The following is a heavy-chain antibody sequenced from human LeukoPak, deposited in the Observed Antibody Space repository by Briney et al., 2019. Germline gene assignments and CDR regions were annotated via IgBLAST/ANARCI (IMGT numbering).Heavy chain of an antibody. D-gene: IGHD6-19*01. CDR3: ASYTIAVAGTEAFDI. J-gene: IGHJ3*02. Sequence: PSETLSLTCAVYGGSFSGYYWSWIRQPPGKGLEWIGRIYTSGSTNYNPSLKSRVTMSVDTSKNQFSLKLSSVTAADTAVYYCASYTIAVAGTEAFDIWGQGTMVTVSS. CDR2: IYTSGST. V-gene: IGHV4-59*10. CDR1: GGSFSGYY.